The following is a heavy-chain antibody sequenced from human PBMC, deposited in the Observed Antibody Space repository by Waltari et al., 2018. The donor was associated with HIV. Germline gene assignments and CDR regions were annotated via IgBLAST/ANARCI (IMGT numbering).Heavy chain of an antibody. CDR1: GGSLATTNFF. CDR3: VRHAAAYSTAAGNTGWWLAGSFQP. J-gene: IGHJ1*01. Sequence: QLQLQESGPGLVKPSETMSLACNVSGGSLATTNFFWAWIRQSPGGGLVWVGSGLYSGQMYSTPSLRGRVTISKDASKNQFSLRLTSVTAADTAVYFCVRHAAAYSTAAGNTGWWLAGSFQPWGQGTLVTVSS. D-gene: IGHD6-19*01. CDR2: GLYSGQM. V-gene: IGHV4-39*01.